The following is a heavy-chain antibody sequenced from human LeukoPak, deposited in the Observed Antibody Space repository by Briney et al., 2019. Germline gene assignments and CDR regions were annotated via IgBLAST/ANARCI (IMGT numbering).Heavy chain of an antibody. CDR1: GFTFSSYA. CDR3: ARAVRWDGDLDY. V-gene: IGHV3-74*01. CDR2: INLDGSNT. D-gene: IGHD4-17*01. Sequence: GGSLRLSCAASGFTFSSYAMSWVRQAPGKGLVWVSRINLDGSNTISADSVEGRFTVSRDNAKNKMYLQMNSLRVEDTAVYYCARAVRWDGDLDYWGQGTLVTVSS. J-gene: IGHJ4*02.